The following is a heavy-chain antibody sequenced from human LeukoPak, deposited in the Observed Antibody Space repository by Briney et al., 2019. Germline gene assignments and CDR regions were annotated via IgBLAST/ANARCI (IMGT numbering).Heavy chain of an antibody. D-gene: IGHD2-2*02. V-gene: IGHV4-38-2*01. CDR1: GYSISSGYY. Sequence: PSETLSLTCGVSGYSISSGYYWSWVWQSPGKGLEWIATIHHSGVTYYTPSLKSRVTISVDTSKNEFSLKLSSMTAAGTAVYYCARYTVGFYFDYWGQGILVSVSS. CDR3: ARYTVGFYFDY. J-gene: IGHJ4*02. CDR2: IHHSGVT.